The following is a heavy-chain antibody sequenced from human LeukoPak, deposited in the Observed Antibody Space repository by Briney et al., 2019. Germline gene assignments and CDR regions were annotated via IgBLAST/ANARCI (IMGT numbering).Heavy chain of an antibody. CDR1: RGSISNYY. J-gene: IGHJ4*02. CDR2: FSYSGST. CDR3: ARDGPGDVGFDY. V-gene: IGHV4-59*01. Sequence: SETLSLTCTVSRGSISNYYWGWIRQPPGEGLEWIGFFSYSGSTNYNPSLKSRVTISVDTSKNQFSLKLTSVTAADTAVYYCARDGPGDVGFDYWGQGTLVTVSS. D-gene: IGHD7-27*01.